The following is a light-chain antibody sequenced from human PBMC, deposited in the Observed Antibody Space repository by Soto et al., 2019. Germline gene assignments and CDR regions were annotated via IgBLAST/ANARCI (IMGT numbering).Light chain of an antibody. Sequence: EIVLTQSPATLSVNPGERVTLSCMASESVDINLAWYQQKPGQAPRLLIYGASTRATDMPGTFSGRGSGTEFTLTISSLQSEDFAVYYCQQYKNWPRTFGQGTKVDI. V-gene: IGKV3-15*01. J-gene: IGKJ1*01. CDR3: QQYKNWPRT. CDR1: ESVDIN. CDR2: GAS.